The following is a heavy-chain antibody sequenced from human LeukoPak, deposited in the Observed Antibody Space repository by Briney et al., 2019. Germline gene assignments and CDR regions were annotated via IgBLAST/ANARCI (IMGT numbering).Heavy chain of an antibody. CDR3: ARSIAAANIFDY. D-gene: IGHD6-13*01. CDR2: IYYSGST. Sequence: SETLSLTSTVSGGSISSYYWSWIRQPPGKGLEWIGYIYYSGSTNYNPSLKSRVTISVDTSKNQFSLKLSSVTAADTAVYYCARSIAAANIFDYWGQGTLVTVSS. V-gene: IGHV4-59*08. J-gene: IGHJ4*02. CDR1: GGSISSYY.